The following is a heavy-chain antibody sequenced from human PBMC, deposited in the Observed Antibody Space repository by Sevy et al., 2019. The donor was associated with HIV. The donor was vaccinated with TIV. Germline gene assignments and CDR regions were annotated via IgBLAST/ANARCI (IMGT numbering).Heavy chain of an antibody. CDR2: IWYDGSNK. V-gene: IGHV3-33*01. J-gene: IGHJ4*02. CDR3: ARDNRSVGATLDY. Sequence: GGSLRLSCAASGFTFSSYGMHWVRQAPGKGLGWVAVIWYDGSNKYYADSVKGRFTISRDNSKNTLYLQMNSLRAEDTAVYYCARDNRSVGATLDYWGQRTLVTFSS. D-gene: IGHD1-26*01. CDR1: GFTFSSYG.